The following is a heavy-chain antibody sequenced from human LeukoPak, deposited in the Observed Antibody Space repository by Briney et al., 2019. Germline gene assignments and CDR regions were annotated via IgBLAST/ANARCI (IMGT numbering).Heavy chain of an antibody. CDR2: ISAYNGNT. D-gene: IGHD3-10*01. CDR3: ARGRVHGSGSYYPPDAFDI. V-gene: IGHV1-18*01. CDR1: GYTFTSYG. Sequence: ASVKVSCKASGYTFTSYGISWVRQAPGQGLEWMGWISAYNGNTNYAQKLQGRVTMATDTSTSTAYMELRSLRSDDTAVYYCARGRVHGSGSYYPPDAFDIWGQGTMVTVSS. J-gene: IGHJ3*02.